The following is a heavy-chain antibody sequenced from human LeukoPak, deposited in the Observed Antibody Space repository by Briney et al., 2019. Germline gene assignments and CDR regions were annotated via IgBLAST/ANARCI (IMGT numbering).Heavy chain of an antibody. V-gene: IGHV3-7*01. Sequence: GGSLRLSCAASGFIFSNSWMSWVRQAPGKGLEWVAKINKDGSETYYVDSVKGRFTISRDNAQNSQYLQMNSLRAEDTAVYYCASYSGTYSFFSWGQGTLVTVSS. CDR2: INKDGSET. D-gene: IGHD1-26*01. CDR3: ASYSGTYSFFS. CDR1: GFIFSNSW. J-gene: IGHJ5*02.